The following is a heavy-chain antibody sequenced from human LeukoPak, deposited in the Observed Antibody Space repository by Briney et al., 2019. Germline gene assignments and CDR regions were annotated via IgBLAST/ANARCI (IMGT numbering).Heavy chain of an antibody. J-gene: IGHJ4*02. CDR1: GFTFSSYE. CDR2: ISSSGSTI. V-gene: IGHV3-48*03. Sequence: PGGSLRLPCAASGFTFSSYEMNWVRQAPGKGLEWVSYISSSGSTIYYADSVKGRFTISRDNAKNSLYLQMNSLRAEDTAVYYCARPDCSGGSCYFDYWGQGTLVTVSS. D-gene: IGHD2-15*01. CDR3: ARPDCSGGSCYFDY.